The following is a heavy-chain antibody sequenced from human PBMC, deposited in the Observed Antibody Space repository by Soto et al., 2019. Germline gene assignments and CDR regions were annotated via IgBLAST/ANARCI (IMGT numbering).Heavy chain of an antibody. Sequence: QVQLVESGGGVVQPGRSLRLSCAASGITFSSYGMHWVRQAPGKGLEWVAVISYDGSNKYYADSVKGRFTISRDNSKNTLYLQMNSLRAEDTAVYYCAKPRYCGGDCYSRGLGFDYWGQGTLVTVSS. D-gene: IGHD2-21*02. J-gene: IGHJ4*02. V-gene: IGHV3-30*18. CDR1: GITFSSYG. CDR3: AKPRYCGGDCYSRGLGFDY. CDR2: ISYDGSNK.